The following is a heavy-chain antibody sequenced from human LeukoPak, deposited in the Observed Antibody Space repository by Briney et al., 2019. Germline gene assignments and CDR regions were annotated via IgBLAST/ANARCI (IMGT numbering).Heavy chain of an antibody. CDR2: IYYSGST. J-gene: IGHJ6*02. D-gene: IGHD6-13*01. CDR3: AREQQLVHYYYGMDV. Sequence: PSETLSLTCTVSGGSISSSYYWGWIRQPPGKGLEWIGSIYYSGSTYYNPSLKSRVTISVDTSKNQFSLKLSSVTAADTAVYYCAREQQLVHYYYGMDVWGQGTTVTVSS. CDR1: GGSISSSYY. V-gene: IGHV4-39*07.